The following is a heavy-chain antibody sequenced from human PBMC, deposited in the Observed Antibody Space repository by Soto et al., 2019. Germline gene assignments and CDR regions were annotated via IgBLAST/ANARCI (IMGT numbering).Heavy chain of an antibody. CDR3: ARGPAAIRQHPIRGRWYYGMDV. V-gene: IGHV1-69*06. D-gene: IGHD2-2*02. J-gene: IGHJ6*02. CDR1: GGTFSSYA. CDR2: IIPILGTA. Sequence: QVQLVQSGAEVKKPGSSVKVSCKASGGTFSSYAISWVRQAPGQGLEWMGGIIPILGTANYAQKFQGRVTITADKSTSTAYMELSSLRSEDTAVYYCARGPAAIRQHPIRGRWYYGMDVWGQGTTVTVSS.